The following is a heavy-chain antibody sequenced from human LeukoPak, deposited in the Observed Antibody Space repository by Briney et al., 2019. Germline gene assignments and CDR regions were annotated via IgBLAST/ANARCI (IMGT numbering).Heavy chain of an antibody. D-gene: IGHD2-2*02. J-gene: IGHJ3*02. CDR3: ARGFLYCSSTSCYTGAFDI. V-gene: IGHV3-7*01. Sequence: GGSLRLSCAASGFTFSSYWMSWVRQAPGKGLEWVANIKQDGSEKYYVDSVKGRFTISRDNAKNSLYLQMNSLRAEDTAVYYCARGFLYCSSTSCYTGAFDIWGQGTMVTVSS. CDR1: GFTFSSYW. CDR2: IKQDGSEK.